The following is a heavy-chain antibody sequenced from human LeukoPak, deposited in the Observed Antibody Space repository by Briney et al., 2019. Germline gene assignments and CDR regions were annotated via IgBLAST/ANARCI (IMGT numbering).Heavy chain of an antibody. CDR2: IYYNGST. J-gene: IGHJ4*02. CDR1: GGSISSGGYY. V-gene: IGHV4-31*03. CDR3: ARRGRYCGGDCYSRASAYFDY. D-gene: IGHD2-21*02. Sequence: SQTLSLTCTVSGGSISSGGYYWSWIRQHPVKGLEWIGYIYYNGSTYYNPSLKSRVTISVDTSKNQFSLKLSSVTAADTAVYYCARRGRYCGGDCYSRASAYFDYWGQGTLVTVSS.